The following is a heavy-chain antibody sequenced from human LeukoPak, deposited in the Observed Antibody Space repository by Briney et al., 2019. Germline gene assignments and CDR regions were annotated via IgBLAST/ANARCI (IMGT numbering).Heavy chain of an antibody. D-gene: IGHD1-26*01. CDR1: GYTFTSYG. CDR2: ISGYNDNT. J-gene: IGHJ2*01. Sequence: ASVKVSCKASGYTFTSYGISWVRQAPGRGLEWMGWISGYNDNTKYAQKLQGRVTMTTDTSTSTAYMELSRLRSDDTAVYYCARDLDVTSGSSPFDLWGRGTRVTVSS. V-gene: IGHV1-18*01. CDR3: ARDLDVTSGSSPFDL.